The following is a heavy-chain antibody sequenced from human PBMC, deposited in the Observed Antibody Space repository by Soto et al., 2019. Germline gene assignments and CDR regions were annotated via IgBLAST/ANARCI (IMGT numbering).Heavy chain of an antibody. CDR1: GLNFSILA. V-gene: IGHV3-23*01. CDR3: ATVHSTSRSFDY. Sequence: GGSLRLSCAASGLNFSILAMSWVRRAPGKGLEWVSTTGYSRLTTYYTDSVKGRFTVSRDNSKNTLDLQMSSLRAEDTAVYYCATVHSTSRSFDYWGQGTLVTVSS. D-gene: IGHD6-6*01. CDR2: TGYSRLTT. J-gene: IGHJ4*02.